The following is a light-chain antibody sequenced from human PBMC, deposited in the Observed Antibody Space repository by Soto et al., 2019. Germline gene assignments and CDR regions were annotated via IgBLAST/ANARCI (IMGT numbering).Light chain of an antibody. V-gene: IGKV3-15*01. CDR2: GAS. CDR3: QQYNNWPPLT. CDR1: RSVSSN. J-gene: IGKJ4*01. Sequence: EIVMTQSPATLSVSPGDWTTLSCRTSRSVSSNLAWYQQKPGQAPRLLIYGASTRATGIPARFSGSGSGTEFTLTISSLQSEDFAVYYCQQYNNWPPLTFGGGTKVEIK.